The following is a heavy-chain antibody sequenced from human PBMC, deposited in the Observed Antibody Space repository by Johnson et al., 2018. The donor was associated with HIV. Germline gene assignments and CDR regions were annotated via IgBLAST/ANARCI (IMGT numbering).Heavy chain of an antibody. CDR3: ASTRLGAFDI. J-gene: IGHJ3*02. D-gene: IGHD6-6*01. CDR1: GFTFDTYG. V-gene: IGHV3-33*01. CDR2: IWYDGSNK. Sequence: QVQLVESGGGVVQPGRSLRLSCAASGFTFDTYGMHWVRQAPGKGLEWVAVIWYDGSNKYYADSVKGRFTISRDNSKNTLYLQMNSLRVEDTAVYYCASTRLGAFDIWGQGTMVTVSS.